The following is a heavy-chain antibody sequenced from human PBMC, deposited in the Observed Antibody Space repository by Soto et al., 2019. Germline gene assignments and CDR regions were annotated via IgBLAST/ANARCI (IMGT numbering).Heavy chain of an antibody. J-gene: IGHJ4*02. V-gene: IGHV3-30*18. CDR1: GFTFSSDG. CDR2: ISYDGINK. CDR3: AKDGVFGSGSSFDY. D-gene: IGHD3-10*01. Sequence: QVQLVESGGGVVQPGRSLRLSCAASGFTFSSDGMHWVRQAPGKGLEWEEVISYDGINKYYADSVRGRFTISRDNSNNTLYLQMISLRAEDTAVYYCAKDGVFGSGSSFDYWGPGTLVTVSS.